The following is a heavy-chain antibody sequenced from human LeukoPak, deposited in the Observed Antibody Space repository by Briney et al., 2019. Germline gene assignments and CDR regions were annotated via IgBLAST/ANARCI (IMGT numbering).Heavy chain of an antibody. J-gene: IGHJ4*02. D-gene: IGHD3-9*01. CDR3: AITYDILTGYYPFDY. Sequence: GGSLRLSCAASGFTFSSYAMSWVRQAPGKGLEWVSAISGSGGSTYYADSVKGRFTISRDNSKNTLYLQMNSLTAEDTAVYYCAITYDILTGYYPFDYWGQGTLVTVSS. CDR1: GFTFSSYA. CDR2: ISGSGGST. V-gene: IGHV3-23*01.